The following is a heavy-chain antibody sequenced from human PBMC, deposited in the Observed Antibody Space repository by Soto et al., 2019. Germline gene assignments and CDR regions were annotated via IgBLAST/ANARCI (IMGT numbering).Heavy chain of an antibody. CDR2: IDYSGST. V-gene: IGHV4-31*03. J-gene: IGHJ2*01. CDR3: ARGGYGAARGWYFDL. CDR1: GDSISSGGDY. Sequence: QVQLQESGPGLVKPSQTLSLTCTVSGDSISSGGDYWNWIRQHPEKGLEWIGYIDYSGSTYYNPSLKSRVTVSRDTSKIQFSLNLTSVTAADTAVYYCARGGYGAARGWYFDLWGRGTLVTVSS. D-gene: IGHD6-6*01.